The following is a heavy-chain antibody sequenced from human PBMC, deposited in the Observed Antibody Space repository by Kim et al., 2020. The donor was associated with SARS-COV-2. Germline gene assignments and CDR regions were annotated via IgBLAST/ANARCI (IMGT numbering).Heavy chain of an antibody. V-gene: IGHV4-34*01. J-gene: IGHJ2*01. CDR2: ITPNEEA. CDR3: AVDFEAGGHFDL. CDR1: GGSFSGYF. D-gene: IGHD2-15*01. Sequence: SETLSLTCEVYGGSFSGYFWTWLRQPPGKGLEWIGEITPNEEAHYNASLKGRVTISLDTSKNQFSLKMTSLIVPDTALYFCAVDFEAGGHFDLW.